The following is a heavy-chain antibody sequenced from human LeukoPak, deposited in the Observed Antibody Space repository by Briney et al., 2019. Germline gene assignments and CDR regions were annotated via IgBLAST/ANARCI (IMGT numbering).Heavy chain of an antibody. V-gene: IGHV1-18*01. J-gene: IGHJ4*02. CDR2: ISAYNGNT. CDR3: ARVPVGNYDFWSGYLAYYFDY. D-gene: IGHD3-3*01. Sequence: ASVNVSCKASGYTFTSYGISWVRQAPGQGLEWMGWISAYNGNTNYAQKLQGRVTMTTDTSTSTAYMELRSLRSDDTAVYYCARVPVGNYDFWSGYLAYYFDYWGQGTLVTVSS. CDR1: GYTFTSYG.